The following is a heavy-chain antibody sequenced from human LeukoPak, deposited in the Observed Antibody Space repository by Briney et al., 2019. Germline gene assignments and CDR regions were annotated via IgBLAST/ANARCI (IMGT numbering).Heavy chain of an antibody. CDR2: IYYSGST. J-gene: IGHJ5*02. CDR1: GGSLSSYY. V-gene: IGHV4-59*01. Sequence: PSETLSLTCTFSGGSLSSYYWSWIRQPPGKGLDWIGYIYYSGSTNYNPSLKSRVTISVDTSKNQFSLKLNSVTAADTAVYYCARGEYGSGSYYNVLFDPWGQGTLVTVSS. D-gene: IGHD3-10*01. CDR3: ARGEYGSGSYYNVLFDP.